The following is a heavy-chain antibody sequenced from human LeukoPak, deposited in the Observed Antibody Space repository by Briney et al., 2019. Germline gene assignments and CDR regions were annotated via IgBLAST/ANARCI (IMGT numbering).Heavy chain of an antibody. CDR2: ISGSDPGT. CDR1: GFTFFNYA. J-gene: IGHJ4*02. CDR3: RYYDSSGSKDY. D-gene: IGHD3-22*01. Sequence: GGALRLSFGPPGFTFFNYAMGWVRPGPGERLGGVSAISGSDPGTYYANSVKGRFTISRDNSRNMLYLQMNSLRAEDTAVYYCRYYDSSGSKDYWGQGTLVTVSS. V-gene: IGHV3-23*01.